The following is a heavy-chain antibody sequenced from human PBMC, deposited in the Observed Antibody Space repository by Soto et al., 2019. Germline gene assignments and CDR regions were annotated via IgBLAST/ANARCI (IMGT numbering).Heavy chain of an antibody. Sequence: GGSLRLSCAASGFTFSNYWMNWVRQAPGKGLEWVANIKQDGSEKYYVASVRGRFTISRDNAKSSLYLQMNSLRAEDTAVYFCATEAVAGELYFQHWGQGTLVTVSS. CDR1: GFTFSNYW. J-gene: IGHJ1*01. D-gene: IGHD6-19*01. CDR3: ATEAVAGELYFQH. V-gene: IGHV3-7*01. CDR2: IKQDGSEK.